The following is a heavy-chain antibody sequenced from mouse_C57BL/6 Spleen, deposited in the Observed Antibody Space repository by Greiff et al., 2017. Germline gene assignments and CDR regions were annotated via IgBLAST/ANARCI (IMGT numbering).Heavy chain of an antibody. D-gene: IGHD6-1*01. J-gene: IGHJ2*01. CDR2: ISSGSSTI. V-gene: IGHV5-17*01. Sequence: EVKVVESGGGLVKPGGSLKLSCAASGFTFSDYGMHWFRQAPEQGLEWVAYISSGSSTIYYADTVKGRFTISRDNAKNTLFLQMTILRSEDTAMYYCARPGSRWSFFDYWGQGTTLTVSS. CDR3: ARPGSRWSFFDY. CDR1: GFTFSDYG.